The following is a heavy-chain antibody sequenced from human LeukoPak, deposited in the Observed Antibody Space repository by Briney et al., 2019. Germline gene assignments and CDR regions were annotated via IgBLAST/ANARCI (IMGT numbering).Heavy chain of an antibody. Sequence: ASVKVSCKASGYTFTGYYMHWVRQAPGQGLEWMGWINPNSGGTNYAQKFQGRVTMTRDTSISTAYLQWSSLKASDTAMYYCARRGSGWYYFDYWGQGTLVTVSS. V-gene: IGHV1-2*02. D-gene: IGHD6-19*01. CDR2: INPNSGGT. CDR1: GYTFTGYY. J-gene: IGHJ4*02. CDR3: ARRGSGWYYFDY.